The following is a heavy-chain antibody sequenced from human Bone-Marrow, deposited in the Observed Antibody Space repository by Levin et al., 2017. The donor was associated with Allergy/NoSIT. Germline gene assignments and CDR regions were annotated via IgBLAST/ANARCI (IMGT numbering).Heavy chain of an antibody. CDR1: GFAFSSHW. J-gene: IGHJ6*02. CDR2: VDSDGSST. D-gene: IGHD3-9*01. V-gene: IGHV3-74*01. CDR3: AREYVVRYSRSRYYDTGMDV. Sequence: PGGSLRLSCAASGFAFSSHWMHWVRQAPGKGLVWVSRVDSDGSSTIYADSVKGRFTISRDNAKSTLYLQMNSLGAEDTAVYYCAREYVVRYSRSRYYDTGMDVWGQGTTVTVSS.